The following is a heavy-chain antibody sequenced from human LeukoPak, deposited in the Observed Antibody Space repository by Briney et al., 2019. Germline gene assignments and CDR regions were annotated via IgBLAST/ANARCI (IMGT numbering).Heavy chain of an antibody. CDR1: GGSFSGYY. CDR3: ARGGFRQPRHFDY. Sequence: SETLSLTCAVYGGSFSGYYWSWIRQPPGKGLEWIGEINHSGSTNYNPSLKSRVTISVDTSKNQFSLKLSSVTAADTAVYYCARGGFRQPRHFDYWGQGTVVTVSS. D-gene: IGHD2-15*01. J-gene: IGHJ4*02. CDR2: INHSGST. V-gene: IGHV4-34*01.